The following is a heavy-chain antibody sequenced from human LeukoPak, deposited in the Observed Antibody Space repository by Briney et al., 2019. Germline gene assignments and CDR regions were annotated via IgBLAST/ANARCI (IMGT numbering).Heavy chain of an antibody. CDR1: GFTFSSYG. CDR3: AKDWGIYYYDSSGYYQDY. J-gene: IGHJ4*02. CDR2: IRYDGSNK. Sequence: GGSLRLSCAASGFTFSSYGMHWVRQAPGKGLEWVAFIRYDGSNKYYADSVKGRFTISRDNSKNTLYLQMNSLRAEDTAVYYCAKDWGIYYYDSSGYYQDYWGQGTLVTVSS. V-gene: IGHV3-30*02. D-gene: IGHD3-22*01.